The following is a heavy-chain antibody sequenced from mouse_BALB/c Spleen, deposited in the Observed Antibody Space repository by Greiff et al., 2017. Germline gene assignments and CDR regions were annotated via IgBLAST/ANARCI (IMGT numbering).Heavy chain of an antibody. D-gene: IGHD1-1*01. CDR1: GYAFSSYW. J-gene: IGHJ3*01. CDR2: IYPGVGDT. Sequence: QVQLQQSGAELVRPGSSVKISCKASGYAFSSYWMNWVKQRTGQGLVWIGQIYPGVGDTNYNGKFKGKATLTADKSSSTAYMQLSSLTSEDSAVYFYAKSYIYGSSPWFADWGQGTLVTVSA. CDR3: AKSYIYGSSPWFAD. V-gene: IGHV1-80*01.